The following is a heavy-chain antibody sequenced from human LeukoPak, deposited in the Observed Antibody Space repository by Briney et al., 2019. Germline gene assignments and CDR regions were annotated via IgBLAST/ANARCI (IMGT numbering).Heavy chain of an antibody. Sequence: ASVKVSCKTSGYSFITYDMNWLRQAPGQGLEWMGRINTYNGNTNFAENLQGRVTMTTDTSTSTAYMELRSLRSDGTAVYYCATTGVMVRGVSYYFDYWGQGTLVTVSS. CDR1: GYSFITYD. D-gene: IGHD3-10*01. V-gene: IGHV1-18*01. CDR3: ATTGVMVRGVSYYFDY. J-gene: IGHJ4*02. CDR2: INTYNGNT.